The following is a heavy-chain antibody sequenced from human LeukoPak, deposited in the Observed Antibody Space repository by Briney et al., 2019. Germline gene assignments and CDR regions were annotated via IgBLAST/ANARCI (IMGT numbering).Heavy chain of an antibody. CDR3: ARYRYGSGSYLNWFDP. J-gene: IGHJ5*02. CDR2: VNPNSGNT. V-gene: IGHV1-8*02. Sequence: GASVKVSCKASGGTFSSYAISWVRQAPGQGLEWMGWVNPNSGNTGYAQKFQGRVTMTRNTSISTAYMELSSLRSEDTAVYYCARYRYGSGSYLNWFDPWGQGTLVTVSS. CDR1: GGTFSSYA. D-gene: IGHD3-10*01.